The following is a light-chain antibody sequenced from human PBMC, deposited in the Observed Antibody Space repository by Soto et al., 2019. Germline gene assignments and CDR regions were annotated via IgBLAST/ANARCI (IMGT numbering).Light chain of an antibody. J-gene: IGKJ1*01. Sequence: DIQMTQSPSSLSASVGARVTISCRASQGIRNNLAWYQQKPGKAPKGLIYTASTLHSGVPSRFSGSGSVTDFTLTISSLQPEDFVTYYCLQYNGYPRTFGQGTKVEIK. CDR3: LQYNGYPRT. V-gene: IGKV1-17*01. CDR2: TAS. CDR1: QGIRNN.